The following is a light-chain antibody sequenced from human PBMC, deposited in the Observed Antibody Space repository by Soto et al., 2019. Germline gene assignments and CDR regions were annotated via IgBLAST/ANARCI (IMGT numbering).Light chain of an antibody. J-gene: IGKJ2*02. V-gene: IGKV1-33*01. CDR3: QQYDNLPRT. Sequence: DIQMTQSPSSLSASVGDRVTITCQASQDISNYLNWYQQKPGKAPKLLIYDASNLETGVPSRFSGSGSGTDFPFTISSLQPEDIAKYYCQQYDNLPRTFAQLTKLEI. CDR2: DAS. CDR1: QDISNY.